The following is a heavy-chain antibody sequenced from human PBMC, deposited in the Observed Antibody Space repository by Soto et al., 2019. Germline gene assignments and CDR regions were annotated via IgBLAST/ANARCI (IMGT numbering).Heavy chain of an antibody. CDR2: IDLSDSQT. CDR1: GYSFAGYW. D-gene: IGHD3-22*01. V-gene: IGHV5-10-1*01. CDR3: ARQIYDSDTGPNFQYYFDS. Sequence: GESLKISCKGSGYSFAGYWITWVRQKPGKGLEWMGRIDLSDSQTYYSPSFRGHVTISVTKSITTVFLQWSSLRASDTAMYYCARQIYDSDTGPNFQYYFDSWGQGTPVTVSS. J-gene: IGHJ4*02.